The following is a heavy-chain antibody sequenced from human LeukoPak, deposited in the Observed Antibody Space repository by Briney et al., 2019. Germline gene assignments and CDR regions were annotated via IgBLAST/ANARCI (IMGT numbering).Heavy chain of an antibody. CDR2: ISSSGSTI. V-gene: IGHV3-48*03. D-gene: IGHD3-10*02. CDR3: AELGITMIGGV. J-gene: IGHJ6*04. CDR1: GFTFSSYE. Sequence: GGSLRLSCAASGFTFSSYEMNWVRQAPGKGLEWVSYISSSGSTIYYADSVKGRFTISRDNAKNSLYLQMNSLRAEDTAVYYCAELGITMIGGVWGKGTTVTVPS.